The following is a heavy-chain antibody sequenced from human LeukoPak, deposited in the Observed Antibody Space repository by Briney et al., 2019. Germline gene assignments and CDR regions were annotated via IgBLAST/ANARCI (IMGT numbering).Heavy chain of an antibody. Sequence: GESLKISCKGSGYSSTNYRIGWVRQMPGKGLEWMGIIYPGDSDTRYSPSFQGHVTISADKSITTAYLQWSSLQASDTAMYYCARVREMATTGSFDYWGQGTLVTVSS. V-gene: IGHV5-51*01. J-gene: IGHJ4*02. CDR2: IYPGDSDT. CDR3: ARVREMATTGSFDY. CDR1: GYSSTNYR. D-gene: IGHD5-24*01.